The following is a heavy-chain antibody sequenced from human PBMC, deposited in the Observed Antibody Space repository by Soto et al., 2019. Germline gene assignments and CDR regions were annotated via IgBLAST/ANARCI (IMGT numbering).Heavy chain of an antibody. CDR1: GAPISSGDYF. CDR3: ARDVTKCDSTSCSSWFDP. CDR2: RFYSGNS. J-gene: IGHJ5*01. Sequence: SETLSLTCTVSGAPISSGDYFWGWIRQPPGKGLEWIGHRFYSGNSYFNPSLETRVSISIDTSKNRFSLNLTSVTAADTAVYFCARDVTKCDSTSCSSWFDPWGQGTLVTVSS. V-gene: IGHV4-30-4*01. D-gene: IGHD2-2*01.